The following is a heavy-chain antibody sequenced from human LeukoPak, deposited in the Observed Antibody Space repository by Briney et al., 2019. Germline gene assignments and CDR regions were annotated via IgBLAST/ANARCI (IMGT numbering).Heavy chain of an antibody. CDR1: GGSISSYY. CDR3: ASGVINIAPAIHYFDY. CDR2: IYYSGST. Sequence: SETLSLTCTVSGGSISSYYWSWIRQPPGKGLEWIGYIYYSGSTNYNPSLKSRVTISVDTSKNQFSLKLSSVTAADTAVYYCASGVINIAPAIHYFDYWGQGTLVTVSS. D-gene: IGHD6-13*01. V-gene: IGHV4-59*08. J-gene: IGHJ4*02.